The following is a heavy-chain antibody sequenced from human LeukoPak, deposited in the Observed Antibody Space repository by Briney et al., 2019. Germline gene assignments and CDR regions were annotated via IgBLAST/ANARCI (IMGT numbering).Heavy chain of an antibody. J-gene: IGHJ4*02. CDR3: ARDITGGTSGSDY. Sequence: GGSLRLSCAASGFTVSSNYMSWVRQAPGKGLEWVSVIYNGGSTYYEDSVKGRFTISRDNSKNTLYLQMNSLRAEDTAVYYCARDITGGTSGSDYWGQGTLVTVSS. D-gene: IGHD1-14*01. CDR1: GFTVSSNY. V-gene: IGHV3-66*01. CDR2: IYNGGST.